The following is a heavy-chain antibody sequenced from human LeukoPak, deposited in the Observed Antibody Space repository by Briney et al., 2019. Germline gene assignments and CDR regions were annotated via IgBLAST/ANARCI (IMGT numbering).Heavy chain of an antibody. CDR3: ARYSGSYALFDY. CDR1: GGSISSYY. J-gene: IGHJ4*02. V-gene: IGHV4-59*01. D-gene: IGHD1-26*01. Sequence: SETLSLTCIVSGGSISSYYWSWIRQPPGKRLEWIGYIYYSGSTNYNPSLKSRVTISVDTSKNQFSLKLSSVTAADTAVYYCARYSGSYALFDYWGQGTLVTVSS. CDR2: IYYSGST.